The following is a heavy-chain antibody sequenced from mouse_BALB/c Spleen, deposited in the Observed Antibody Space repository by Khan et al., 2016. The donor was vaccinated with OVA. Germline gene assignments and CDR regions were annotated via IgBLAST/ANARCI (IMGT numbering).Heavy chain of an antibody. V-gene: IGHV1-4*01. Sequence: QVRLQQSGAELARPGASVKMSCKASGYTFTSYTMHWVRQRPGQALEWIGYINPSNNYTNYNQNFKDKAALIVDKSSSTAYMQLSSLTSEDSAVYYCVREGAYYRSDGWFAYWGQGTLVTVSA. CDR2: INPSNNYT. CDR1: GYTFTSYT. D-gene: IGHD2-14*01. J-gene: IGHJ3*01. CDR3: VREGAYYRSDGWFAY.